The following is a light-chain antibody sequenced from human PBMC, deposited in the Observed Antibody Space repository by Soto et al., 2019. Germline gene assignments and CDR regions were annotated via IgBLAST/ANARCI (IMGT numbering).Light chain of an antibody. CDR1: SSNIGNNF. Sequence: QSVLTQPPSVSAAPGQKVTISCSGSSSNIGNNFVSWYQHLPGTAPKLLIYDNNKRPSGIPDRFSGTKSGTSATLGITGLQTGDEAHYYCATWDSSLSAWVFGGGTKLTVL. V-gene: IGLV1-51*01. CDR2: DNN. CDR3: ATWDSSLSAWV. J-gene: IGLJ2*01.